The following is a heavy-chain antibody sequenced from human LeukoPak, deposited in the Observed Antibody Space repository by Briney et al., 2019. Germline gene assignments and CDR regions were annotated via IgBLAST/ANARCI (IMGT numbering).Heavy chain of an antibody. CDR1: GFTFSSYG. Sequence: PGGSLRLSCAASGFTFSSYGMHWVRQAPGKGLEWVAVIWYDGSNKYYADSVKGRFTISRHNSKNTLYLQMNSLRAEDTAVYYCARELKDDYGGLAFHIWGEETMLTVSS. V-gene: IGHV3-33*01. D-gene: IGHD4-23*01. J-gene: IGHJ3*02. CDR2: IWYDGSNK. CDR3: ARELKDDYGGLAFHI.